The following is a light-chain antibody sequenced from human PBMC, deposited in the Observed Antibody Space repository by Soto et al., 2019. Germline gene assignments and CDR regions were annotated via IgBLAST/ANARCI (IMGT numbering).Light chain of an antibody. J-gene: IGLJ1*01. CDR2: EVS. V-gene: IGLV2-14*01. Sequence: QSALTQPASVSGCPGQSITISCTGTSSDVGGYNYVSWYQQHPGKAPKLMIYEVSKRPSGVSNRFSGSKSGNTASLTISGLQAEDEADYYCSSYTSSSTNYVFGTGTKVTVL. CDR1: SSDVGGYNY. CDR3: SSYTSSSTNYV.